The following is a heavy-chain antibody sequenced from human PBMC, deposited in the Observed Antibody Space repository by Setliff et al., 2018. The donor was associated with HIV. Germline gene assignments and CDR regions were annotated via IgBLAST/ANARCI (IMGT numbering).Heavy chain of an antibody. D-gene: IGHD3-3*01. J-gene: IGHJ4*02. CDR3: ARPSLGIGGGSKFDS. Sequence: SETLSLTCTVSGVSTSSSSYYWGWIRQPPGKGLDWIGYIYYSGSTYYNPSLKSRLTISVDPSQNQFSLRLISVTAADAAIYYCARPSLGIGGGSKFDSWGQGIRVTVSS. CDR1: GVSTSSSSYY. CDR2: IYYSGST. V-gene: IGHV4-39*01.